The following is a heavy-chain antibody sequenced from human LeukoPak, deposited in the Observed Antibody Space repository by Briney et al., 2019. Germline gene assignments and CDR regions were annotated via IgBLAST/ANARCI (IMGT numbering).Heavy chain of an antibody. CDR1: GGSISSYY. CDR3: ARGSGAARPNFDY. J-gene: IGHJ4*02. CDR2: IYYTGST. D-gene: IGHD6-6*01. Sequence: SETLSLTCTVSGGSISSYYWSWIRQPPGKGLEWIGYIYYTGSTNHNPSLKSRVTISVDTSKNQFSPKMNSVTAADTAVYYCARGSGAARPNFDYWGQGTLVTVSS. V-gene: IGHV4-59*01.